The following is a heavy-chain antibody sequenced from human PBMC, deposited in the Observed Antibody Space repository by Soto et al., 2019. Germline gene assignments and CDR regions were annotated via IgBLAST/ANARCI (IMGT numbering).Heavy chain of an antibody. J-gene: IGHJ5*02. Sequence: QVRLVQSGSEVKKPGASVKVSCKASGYTFTSYGFSWVRQAPGQGLEWVGWISAHHGDTNYAQKFQGRVTMTTDTFTSTAYMELRSLRSDDTAVYYCARDTMVTSNWFDTWGQGTLVTVSS. CDR2: ISAHHGDT. D-gene: IGHD4-17*01. V-gene: IGHV1-18*01. CDR1: GYTFTSYG. CDR3: ARDTMVTSNWFDT.